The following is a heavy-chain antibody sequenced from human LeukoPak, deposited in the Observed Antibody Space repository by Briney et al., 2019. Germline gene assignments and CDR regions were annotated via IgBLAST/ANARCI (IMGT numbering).Heavy chain of an antibody. Sequence: GGSLRLSCAASGFTFSSYAMHWVRQAPGKGLEWVAVISYDGSNKYYADSVKGRFTISRDNSKNTLHLQMNSLRAEDTAVYYCAREGDYDILATRYYYGMDVWGKGTTVTVSS. CDR3: AREGDYDILATRYYYGMDV. CDR2: ISYDGSNK. D-gene: IGHD3-9*01. J-gene: IGHJ6*04. V-gene: IGHV3-30*04. CDR1: GFTFSSYA.